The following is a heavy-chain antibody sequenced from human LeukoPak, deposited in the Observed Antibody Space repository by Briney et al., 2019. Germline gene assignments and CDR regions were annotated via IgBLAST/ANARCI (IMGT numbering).Heavy chain of an antibody. CDR2: INHSGST. CDR3: ARGRVVVTTRYYYYYYMDV. D-gene: IGHD2-21*02. J-gene: IGHJ6*03. CDR1: GGSFSGYY. Sequence: PSETLSLTCAVYGGSFSGYYWSWIRQPPGKGLEWIGEINHSGSTNYNPSLKSRVTISVDTSKNQFSLKLSSVTAADTAVYYCARGRVVVTTRYYYYYYMDVWGKGTTVTVSS. V-gene: IGHV4-34*01.